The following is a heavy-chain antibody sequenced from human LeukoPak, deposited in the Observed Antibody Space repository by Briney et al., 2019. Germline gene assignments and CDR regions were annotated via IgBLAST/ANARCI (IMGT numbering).Heavy chain of an antibody. Sequence: GGSLRLSCEASGFTFSSYSMTWVRQPPGKGLEWVSVIGVSGRSTYYADSVKGRFIISRDNSKNTLSLQMNSLRAEDTAVYYCAKTSGTGWKYFFDYWGQGTLVTVSS. CDR3: AKTSGTGWKYFFDY. CDR1: GFTFSSYS. J-gene: IGHJ4*02. CDR2: IGVSGRST. D-gene: IGHD6-19*01. V-gene: IGHV3-23*01.